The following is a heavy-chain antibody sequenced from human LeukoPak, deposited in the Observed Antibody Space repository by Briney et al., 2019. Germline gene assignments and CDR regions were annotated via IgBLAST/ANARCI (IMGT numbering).Heavy chain of an antibody. CDR3: AKSYAFDI. Sequence: GGSLRLSCAASGFTFSDYGLHWVRQAPGKGLEWVAVIWYDGSKAFYADSVKGRFTISRDNSKNTLYLQMNSLRAEDTAVYYCAKSYAFDIWGQGTMVTVSS. CDR1: GFTFSDYG. V-gene: IGHV3-33*06. CDR2: IWYDGSKA. J-gene: IGHJ3*02.